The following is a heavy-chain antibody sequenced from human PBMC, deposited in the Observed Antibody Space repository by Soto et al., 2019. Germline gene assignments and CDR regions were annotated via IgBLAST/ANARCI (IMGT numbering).Heavy chain of an antibody. Sequence: PSETLSLTCTVSGGSISSSSYYWGWIRQPPGKGLEWIGSIYYSGSTYYNPSLKSRVTISVDTSKDQFSLKLSSVTAADTAVYYCARQPGGRTGTTGEDYYYYGMDVWGQGTTVTVSS. CDR3: ARQPGGRTGTTGEDYYYYGMDV. CDR2: IYYSGST. CDR1: GGSISSSSYY. V-gene: IGHV4-39*01. J-gene: IGHJ6*02. D-gene: IGHD1-1*01.